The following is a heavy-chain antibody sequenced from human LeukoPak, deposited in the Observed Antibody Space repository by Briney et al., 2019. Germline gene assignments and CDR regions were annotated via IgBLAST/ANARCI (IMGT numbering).Heavy chain of an antibody. J-gene: IGHJ4*02. Sequence: ASVKVSCKAAGYTFTSYAMNWLRQAPGQGLEWWGGINTNTGNPTYAQGFTGRYVFSLDTSVSTAYLQISGLKADDTAVYYCGRDPKLGIRGYTYGYIDYWGQGTLVTVSS. CDR2: INTNTGNP. V-gene: IGHV7-4-1*02. CDR3: GRDPKLGIRGYTYGYIDY. D-gene: IGHD5-18*01. CDR1: GYTFTSYA.